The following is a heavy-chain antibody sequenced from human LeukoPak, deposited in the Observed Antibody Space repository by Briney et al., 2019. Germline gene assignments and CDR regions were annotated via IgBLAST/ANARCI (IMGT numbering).Heavy chain of an antibody. CDR1: GYTLTTYW. D-gene: IGHD2-21*01. CDR3: ARRGRVSEYFDS. CDR2: IYPGDSDT. Sequence: GESLKISGKGSGYTLTTYWIAWVRQMPGTSLEWMGFIYPGDSDTRYSTSFQGQVTISADKSISTAYLQWSILKASDNAIYYCARRGRVSEYFDSWGQGTLVTVSS. J-gene: IGHJ4*02. V-gene: IGHV5-51*01.